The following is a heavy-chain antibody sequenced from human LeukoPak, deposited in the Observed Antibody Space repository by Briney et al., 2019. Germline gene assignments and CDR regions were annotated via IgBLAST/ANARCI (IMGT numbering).Heavy chain of an antibody. CDR1: GFTFRSYA. J-gene: IGHJ4*02. Sequence: GGSLRLSCAASGFTFRSYAMSWVRQAPGKGLEWVSTISGSGGNTYYADSVKGRFTISRDNSKNTLYLQMSSLRAEDTAVYYCAKDSFWTSVAGMGFDYWGQGTLVTVSS. V-gene: IGHV3-23*01. D-gene: IGHD6-19*01. CDR3: AKDSFWTSVAGMGFDY. CDR2: ISGSGGNT.